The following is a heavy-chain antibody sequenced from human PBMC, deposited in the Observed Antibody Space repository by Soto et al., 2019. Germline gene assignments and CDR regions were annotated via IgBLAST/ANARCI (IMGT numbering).Heavy chain of an antibody. J-gene: IGHJ6*02. CDR2: IYPGDSDT. D-gene: IGHD3-22*01. CDR3: ARHRVEQYYYDSSGSRGSYYYYGMDV. CDR1: GYSFTNYW. Sequence: GESLKISCKGSGYSFTNYWIGWVRQMPWKGLEWMGIIYPGDSDTRYSPSFQGQVTISADKSISTAYLQWSSLKASDTAMYYCARHRVEQYYYDSSGSRGSYYYYGMDVWGQGTTVTVSS. V-gene: IGHV5-51*01.